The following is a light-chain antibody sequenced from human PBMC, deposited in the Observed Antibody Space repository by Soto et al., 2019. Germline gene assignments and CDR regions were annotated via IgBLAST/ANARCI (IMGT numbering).Light chain of an antibody. CDR1: QSVGSN. CDR3: QQRSNWAT. J-gene: IGKJ3*01. V-gene: IGKV3-11*01. CDR2: DAS. Sequence: EIVMTQSPATLSVSPGERATLSCRASQSVGSNLAWYQHKPGQAPRLLIYDASNRATGIPARFSGSGSVTDFTLTISSLEPEDFAVYYCQQRSNWATFGPGTKVDIK.